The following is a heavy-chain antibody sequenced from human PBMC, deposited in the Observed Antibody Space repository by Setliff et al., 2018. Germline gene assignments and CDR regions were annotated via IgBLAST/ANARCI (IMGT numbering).Heavy chain of an antibody. CDR1: GYTFGAHY. D-gene: IGHD3-10*01. CDR2: INPNSGGT. V-gene: IGHV1-2*02. Sequence: ASVKVSCKASGYTFGAHYIHWVRQAPGQGLEWMGWINPNSGGTNYAQKFQGRVTMTRDTSISTAYMELSRLRSDDTAVYYCARIGARGVRGVSYFDYWGQGTLVTVSS. J-gene: IGHJ4*02. CDR3: ARIGARGVRGVSYFDY.